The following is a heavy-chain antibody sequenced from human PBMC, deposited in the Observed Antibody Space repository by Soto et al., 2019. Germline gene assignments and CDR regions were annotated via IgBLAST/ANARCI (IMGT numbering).Heavy chain of an antibody. CDR2: IDPSDSQT. J-gene: IGHJ4*02. CDR3: ARQIYDSDTGPNFQYSFDS. CDR1: GYSFAGYW. V-gene: IGHV5-10-1*01. D-gene: IGHD3-22*01. Sequence: PGESLKISCKGSGYSFAGYWITWVRQKPGKGLEWMGRIDPSDSQTYYSPSFRGHVTISVTKSITTVFLQWSSLRASDTAMYYCARQIYDSDTGPNFQYSFDSWGQGTQVTLSS.